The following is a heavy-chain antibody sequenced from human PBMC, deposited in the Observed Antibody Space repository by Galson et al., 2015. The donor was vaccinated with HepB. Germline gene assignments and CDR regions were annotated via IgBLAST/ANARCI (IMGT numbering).Heavy chain of an antibody. CDR2: IIPIFGTA. Sequence: CKASGGTFSSYAISWVRQAPGQGLEWMGGIIPIFGTANYAQKFQGRVTITADESTSTAYMELSSLRSEDTAVYYCARGDTVTNNAYYGMDVWGQGTTVTVSS. V-gene: IGHV1-69*01. CDR1: GGTFSSYA. D-gene: IGHD4-11*01. J-gene: IGHJ6*02. CDR3: ARGDTVTNNAYYGMDV.